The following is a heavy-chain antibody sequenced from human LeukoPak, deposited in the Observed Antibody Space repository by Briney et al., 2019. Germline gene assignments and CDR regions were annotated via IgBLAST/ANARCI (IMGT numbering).Heavy chain of an antibody. Sequence: PGRSLRLSCVGSGFAFHNYATHWVRRPPGKGLEWVSAINWNSDTKAYADSVKGRFTISRDRARNSLYLQMDSLRPEDTALYYCAKDTGGNGAYFYAMDVWGQGTSVTVSS. J-gene: IGHJ6*02. V-gene: IGHV3-9*01. CDR2: INWNSDTK. D-gene: IGHD4-23*01. CDR1: GFAFHNYA. CDR3: AKDTGGNGAYFYAMDV.